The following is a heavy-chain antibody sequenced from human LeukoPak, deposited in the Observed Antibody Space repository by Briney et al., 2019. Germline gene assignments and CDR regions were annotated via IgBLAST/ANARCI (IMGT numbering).Heavy chain of an antibody. Sequence: GGSLRLSCAASGFTFRTYAMHWVRQAPGKGLEWVSVISYDGSNKYYADSVKGRFTISRDNSKNTLYLQMNSLRAEDTAVYYCASARGYSYGDALNYWGQGTLVTVSS. CDR3: ASARGYSYGDALNY. D-gene: IGHD5-18*01. J-gene: IGHJ4*02. V-gene: IGHV3-30-3*01. CDR1: GFTFRTYA. CDR2: ISYDGSNK.